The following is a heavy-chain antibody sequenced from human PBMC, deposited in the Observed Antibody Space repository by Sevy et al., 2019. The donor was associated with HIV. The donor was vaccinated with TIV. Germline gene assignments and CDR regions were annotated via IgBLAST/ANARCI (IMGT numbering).Heavy chain of an antibody. CDR2: ILHDGSKT. V-gene: IGHV3-30*03. Sequence: GGSLRLSCVASGLTFRNYGMHWVRQAPGRGLEWLAVILHDGSKTYYGDSVKGRVTISRDNSQNTVYLQMNSLRPEDTAVYYCARERGYITLVPVAMEDWGQGTLVTVSS. J-gene: IGHJ1*01. CDR3: ARERGYITLVPVAMED. D-gene: IGHD3-10*01. CDR1: GLTFRNYG.